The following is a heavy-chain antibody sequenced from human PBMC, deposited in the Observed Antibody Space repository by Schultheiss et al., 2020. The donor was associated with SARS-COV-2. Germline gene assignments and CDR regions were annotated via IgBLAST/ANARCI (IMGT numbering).Heavy chain of an antibody. V-gene: IGHV3-74*01. D-gene: IGHD3-16*01. Sequence: GGSLRLSCAASGLTFSSYWMSWVRQAPGKGLEWVGRINSDGRTTTYADSVKGRFTISRDNSKNTLYLQMNSLRAEDTAVYYCARDAGGYYFDSWGQGSLVTVSS. CDR1: GLTFSSYW. CDR3: ARDAGGYYFDS. CDR2: INSDGRTT. J-gene: IGHJ4*02.